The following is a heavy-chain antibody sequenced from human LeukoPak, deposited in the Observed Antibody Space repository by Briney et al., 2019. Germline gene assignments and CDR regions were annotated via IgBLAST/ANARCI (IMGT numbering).Heavy chain of an antibody. CDR1: GYTFTGYY. CDR2: INPNSGGT. Sequence: ASVTVSCKASGYTFTGYYMHWVRQAPGQGLEWMGWINPNSGGTNYAQKFQGRVTMTRDTSISTAYMELSRLRSDDTAVYYCARGGCSSTSCYTMDNWFDPWGQGTLVTVSS. D-gene: IGHD2-2*02. CDR3: ARGGCSSTSCYTMDNWFDP. J-gene: IGHJ5*02. V-gene: IGHV1-2*02.